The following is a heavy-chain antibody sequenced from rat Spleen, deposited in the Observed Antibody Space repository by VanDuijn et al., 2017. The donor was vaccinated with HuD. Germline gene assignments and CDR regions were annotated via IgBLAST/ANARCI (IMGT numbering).Heavy chain of an antibody. D-gene: IGHD4-6*01. CDR1: GLTFNNYG. V-gene: IGHV5-29*01. J-gene: IGHJ2*01. CDR3: ARHWGY. Sequence: EVQLVESGGGLVQPGRSLKLSCAASGLTFNNYGMAWVRQAPTKGLEWVATISYDGISTYYRDSVRGRFTISSDNAKTTLYLQMDSLRSEDTATYYCARHWGYWGQGVMVTVSS. CDR2: ISYDGIST.